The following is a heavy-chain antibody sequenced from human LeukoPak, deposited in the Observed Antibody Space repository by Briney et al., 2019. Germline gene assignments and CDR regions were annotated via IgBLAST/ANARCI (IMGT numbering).Heavy chain of an antibody. CDR2: IQTDGST. D-gene: IGHD1-1*01. CDR3: ARGLHWNDFNWFDY. CDR1: GFTFTNFW. V-gene: IGHV3-74*01. J-gene: IGHJ5*01. Sequence: GGSLTLSCAASGFTFTNFWMNWVRQTPGKGLMWVSRIQTDGSTRCAESVKGRFTISRDNAKNTVYLQMNTLSAEDTAIYYCARGLHWNDFNWFDYWGQGTLVTVSS.